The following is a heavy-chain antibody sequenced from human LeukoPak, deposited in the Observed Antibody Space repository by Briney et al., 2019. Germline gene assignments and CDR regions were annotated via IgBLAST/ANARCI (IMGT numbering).Heavy chain of an antibody. CDR3: AKTTSSGWYVFDY. V-gene: IGHV3-23*01. D-gene: IGHD6-19*01. CDR1: GITFSSFG. CDR2: ISGSGDAT. Sequence: GGPLRLSGAASGITFSSFGMSWVRQAPGKGLEWISSISGSGDATKCAASLKGRFTISKDNSKNTLYLQMNSLRVDDTAVYYCAKTTSSGWYVFDYWGQGTLVTVSS. J-gene: IGHJ4*02.